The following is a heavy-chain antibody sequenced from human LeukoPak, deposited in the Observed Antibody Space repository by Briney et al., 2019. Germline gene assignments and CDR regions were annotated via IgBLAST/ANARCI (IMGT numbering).Heavy chain of an antibody. CDR2: MYYSGSA. V-gene: IGHV4-59*02. CDR3: ATYHFRGDTSHYFDY. Sequence: GSLRLSCAASGFNVRSYYMSWVRQAPGKGLEWIGYMYYSGSANYNPSLKSRVTISIDTSKNQFSLRLSSVTAADTAVYYCATYHFRGDTSHYFDYWGQGTLVTVSS. CDR1: GFNVRSYY. D-gene: IGHD3-10*02. J-gene: IGHJ4*02.